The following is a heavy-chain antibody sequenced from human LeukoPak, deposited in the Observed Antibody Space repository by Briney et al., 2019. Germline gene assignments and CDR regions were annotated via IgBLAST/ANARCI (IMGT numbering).Heavy chain of an antibody. CDR1: GYTFTSYG. D-gene: IGHD6-19*01. J-gene: IGHJ4*02. V-gene: IGHV1-18*01. CDR2: ISAYNGNT. CDR3: ARDLGTEQWLGDVDY. Sequence: ASVKVSCKASGYTFTSYGMSWVRQAPGQGLEWMGWISAYNGNTNYAQKLQGRVTMTTDTSTSTAYMELRSLRSDDTAVYYCARDLGTEQWLGDVDYWGQGNLVTVSS.